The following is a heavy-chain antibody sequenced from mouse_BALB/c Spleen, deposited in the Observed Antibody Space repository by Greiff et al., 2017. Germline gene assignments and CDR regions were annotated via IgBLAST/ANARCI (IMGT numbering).Heavy chain of an antibody. CDR1: GYTFTDYN. J-gene: IGHJ1*01. V-gene: IGHV1S29*02. CDR3: ATGDYRYDGYFDV. D-gene: IGHD2-14*01. Sequence: EVKVVESGPELVKPGASVKISCKASGYTFTDYNMHWVKQSHGKSLEWIGYIYPYNGGTGYNQKFKSKATLTVDNSSSTAYMELRSLTSEDSAVYYCATGDYRYDGYFDVWGAGTTVTVSS. CDR2: IYPYNGGT.